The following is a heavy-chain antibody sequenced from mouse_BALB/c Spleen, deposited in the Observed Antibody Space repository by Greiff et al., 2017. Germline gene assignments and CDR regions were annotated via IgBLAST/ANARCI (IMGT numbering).Heavy chain of an antibody. V-gene: IGHV1S81*02. D-gene: IGHD1-2*01. CDR3: ARRGRLRAIDY. CDR2: INPSNGRT. CDR1: GYTFTSYW. J-gene: IGHJ4*01. Sequence: QVQLQQPGAELVKPGASVKLSCKASGYTFTSYWMHWVKQRPGQGLEWIGEINPSNGRTNYNEKFKSKATLTVDKSSSTAYMQLSSLTSEDSAVYYYARRGRLRAIDYWGQGTSVTVSS.